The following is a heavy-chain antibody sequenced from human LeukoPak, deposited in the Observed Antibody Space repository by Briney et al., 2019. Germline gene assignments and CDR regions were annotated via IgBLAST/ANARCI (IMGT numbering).Heavy chain of an antibody. J-gene: IGHJ3*02. CDR2: IRSKANSYAT. Sequence: PGGSLRLSCAASGFTFSGSAMHWVRQASGKGLEWVGRIRSKANSYATAYAASVKGRFTISRDDSKNTADLQMNSLKTEDTAVYYCTRLVPPHALVLDAFDIWGQGTMVTVSS. D-gene: IGHD6-13*01. CDR3: TRLVPPHALVLDAFDI. CDR1: GFTFSGSA. V-gene: IGHV3-73*01.